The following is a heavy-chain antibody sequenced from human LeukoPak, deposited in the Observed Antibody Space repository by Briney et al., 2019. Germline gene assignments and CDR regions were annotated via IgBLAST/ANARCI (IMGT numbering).Heavy chain of an antibody. V-gene: IGHV3-21*01. Sequence: GGSLRLSCAASGCTFSSYSMNWVRQAPGQGLEWVSSISSSSSYIYYADSVKGRFIISRDNANHSLYLQMTSLRADATAFYYCATGWRLTYFDYWGQGTLVTVSS. D-gene: IGHD2-8*01. CDR3: ATGWRLTYFDY. CDR1: GCTFSSYS. J-gene: IGHJ4*02. CDR2: ISSSSSYI.